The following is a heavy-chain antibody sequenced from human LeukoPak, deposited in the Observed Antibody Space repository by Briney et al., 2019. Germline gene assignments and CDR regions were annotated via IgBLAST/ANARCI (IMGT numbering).Heavy chain of an antibody. D-gene: IGHD2-2*01. Sequence: ASVKVSCKASGYTFTGYYMHWVRQAPGQGLERMGWINPNSGGTNYAQKFQGRVTMTRDTSISTAYMELSRLRSDDTAVYYCARRRMSVGRSDIVVVPAASGWFDPWGQGTLVTVSS. CDR3: ARRRMSVGRSDIVVVPAASGWFDP. CDR2: INPNSGGT. CDR1: GYTFTGYY. J-gene: IGHJ5*02. V-gene: IGHV1-2*02.